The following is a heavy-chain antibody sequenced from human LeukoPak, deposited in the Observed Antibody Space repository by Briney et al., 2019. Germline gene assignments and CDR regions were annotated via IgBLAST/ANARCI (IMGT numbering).Heavy chain of an antibody. D-gene: IGHD2-2*01. Sequence: ASVKVSCKASGGTFSSYAISWVRQAPGQGLEWMGGMIPIFGTANYAQKFQGRVTITTDESTSTAYMELSSLRSEDTAVYYCASRIVVVPAAKYYYYYMDVWGKGTTVTVSS. CDR1: GGTFSSYA. V-gene: IGHV1-69*05. CDR2: MIPIFGTA. J-gene: IGHJ6*03. CDR3: ASRIVVVPAAKYYYYYMDV.